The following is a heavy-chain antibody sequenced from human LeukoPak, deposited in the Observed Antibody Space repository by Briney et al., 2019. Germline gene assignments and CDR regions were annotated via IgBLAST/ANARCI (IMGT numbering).Heavy chain of an antibody. Sequence: GGSLRLSCAASGFTFSSYGMHWVRQAPGKGLEWVAFIRYDGSNKYYADSVKGRFTISRDNSKNTLYLQMNSLRAEDTAVYYCAKGVTMVRGANFDYWGQGTLVTVSS. CDR1: GFTFSSYG. V-gene: IGHV3-30*02. CDR2: IRYDGSNK. D-gene: IGHD3-10*01. J-gene: IGHJ4*02. CDR3: AKGVTMVRGANFDY.